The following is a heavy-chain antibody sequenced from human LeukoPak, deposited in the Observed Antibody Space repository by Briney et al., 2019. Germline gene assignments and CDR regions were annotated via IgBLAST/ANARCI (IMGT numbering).Heavy chain of an antibody. CDR1: GFTVDSNY. CDR3: TTDEDWNYARKDV. V-gene: IGHV3-15*04. D-gene: IGHD1-7*01. J-gene: IGHJ6*02. CDR2: TVSEIDGGTT. Sequence: GGSLRLSCAASGFTVDSNYLSWVRQAPGKGLEWVGQTVSEIDGGTTDYATPVKGRFTISRDDSKSTLYLQMNSLKIEDTAVYYCTTDEDWNYARKDVWGQGATVIVSS.